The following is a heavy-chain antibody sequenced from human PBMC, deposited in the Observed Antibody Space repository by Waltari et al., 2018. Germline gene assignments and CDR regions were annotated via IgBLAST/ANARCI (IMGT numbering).Heavy chain of an antibody. V-gene: IGHV1-69*05. CDR3: ARDRGWAKSGRIRGYFDY. D-gene: IGHD3-10*01. CDR1: GGTFSSYA. Sequence: GAEVKKPGSSVKVSCKASGGTFSSYAISWVRQAPGQGLEWMGGIIPILGTANYAQKFQGRVTITTDESTSTAYMELSSLRSEDTAVYYCARDRGWAKSGRIRGYFDYWGQGTLVTVSS. CDR2: IIPILGTA. J-gene: IGHJ4*02.